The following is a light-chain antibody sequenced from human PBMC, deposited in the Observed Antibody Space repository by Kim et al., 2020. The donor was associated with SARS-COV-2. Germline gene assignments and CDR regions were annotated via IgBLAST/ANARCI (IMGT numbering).Light chain of an antibody. J-gene: IGKJ1*01. CDR2: DVS. Sequence: DIQMTQSPSTLSASVGDRVTITCRASQSISNWLAWYQQKPGKAPKLLMYDVSSLESGVPSRFSGSGSGTEFTLTISSLQPDDFASYYCQHYNSYPWTFGQGTKVDIK. CDR3: QHYNSYPWT. V-gene: IGKV1-5*01. CDR1: QSISNW.